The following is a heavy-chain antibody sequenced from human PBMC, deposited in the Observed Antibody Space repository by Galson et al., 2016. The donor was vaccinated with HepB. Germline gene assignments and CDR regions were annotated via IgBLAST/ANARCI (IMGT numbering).Heavy chain of an antibody. J-gene: IGHJ4*02. CDR1: EYSLSKLS. CDR2: FDRESGET. CDR3: AHTERGYCIAGACYGLVS. Sequence: SVKVSCKVSEYSLSKLSIYWVREAPGKGLEWMGGFDRESGETVYAHTLKGRFTVTGDTSLDTAYMELSSLRSEDTAVYYCAHTERGYCIAGACYGLVSWGQGTLVTVSS. V-gene: IGHV1-24*01. D-gene: IGHD2-15*01.